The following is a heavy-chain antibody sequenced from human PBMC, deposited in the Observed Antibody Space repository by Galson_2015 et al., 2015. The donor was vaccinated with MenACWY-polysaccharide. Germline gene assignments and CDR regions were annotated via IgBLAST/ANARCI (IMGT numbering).Heavy chain of an antibody. V-gene: IGHV3-74*01. J-gene: IGHJ3*02. CDR1: GFTFSSNW. CDR3: ARDGTGTVAGALDI. Sequence: SLRLSCAASGFTFSSNWMHWVRQAPGKGLVWVSLLKSDGSSTCYADSVKGRFTISRDNAKNTLHLQMNSLRVEDTALYYCARDGTGTVAGALDIWGQGTMVTVSS. CDR2: LKSDGSST. D-gene: IGHD1/OR15-1a*01.